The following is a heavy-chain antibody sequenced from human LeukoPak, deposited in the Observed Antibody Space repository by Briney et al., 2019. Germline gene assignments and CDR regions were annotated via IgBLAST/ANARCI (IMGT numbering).Heavy chain of an antibody. CDR1: GYTFTSYD. CDR2: INPNSGGT. D-gene: IGHD5-24*01. J-gene: IGHJ4*02. Sequence: ASVKVSCKASGYTFTSYDINWVRQATGQGLEWMGWINPNSGGTNYAQKFQGRVTMTRDTSISTAYMELTRLTSDDTAVYYCARYRGTYGYYFDYWGQGKLVIVSS. CDR3: ARYRGTYGYYFDY. V-gene: IGHV1-2*02.